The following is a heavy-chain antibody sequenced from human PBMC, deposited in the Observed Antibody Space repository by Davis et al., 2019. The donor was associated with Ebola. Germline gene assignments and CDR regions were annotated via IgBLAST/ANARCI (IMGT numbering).Heavy chain of an antibody. CDR2: INPNNGDT. J-gene: IGHJ4*02. CDR3: ARVPVGNHADY. Sequence: ASVKVSCKASGYTFTSYDINWVRQAPGQGLEWMGWINPNNGDTGYAQKLQGRVTMTRDTSISTVYMELSSLRSEDTAVYYCARVPVGNHADYLGQGTLVTVSS. CDR1: GYTFTSYD. D-gene: IGHD2/OR15-2a*01. V-gene: IGHV1-8*02.